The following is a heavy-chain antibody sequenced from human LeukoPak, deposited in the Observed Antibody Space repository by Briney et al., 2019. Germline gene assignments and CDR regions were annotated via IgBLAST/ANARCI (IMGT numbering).Heavy chain of an antibody. J-gene: IGHJ4*02. CDR1: GGSISSGSYY. CDR2: IYTSGST. D-gene: IGHD4/OR15-4a*01. Sequence: SETLSLTCTVSGGSISSGSYYWSWIRQPAGKGLEWIGRIYTSGSTNYNPSLKSRVTISVDTSKNQFSLKLSSVTAADTAVYYCARGGYGAHMGWGQGTLVTVSS. CDR3: ARGGYGAHMG. V-gene: IGHV4-61*02.